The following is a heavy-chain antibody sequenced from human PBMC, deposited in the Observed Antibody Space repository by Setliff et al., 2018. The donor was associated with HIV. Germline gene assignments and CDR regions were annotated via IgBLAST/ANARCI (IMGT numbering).Heavy chain of an antibody. J-gene: IGHJ4*02. CDR3: HAYYYDSSGYFYFDY. D-gene: IGHD3-22*01. CDR2: IYYSGST. CDR1: GGSFSGYY. Sequence: SETLSLTCAVYGGSFSGYYWNWIRQPPGKGLEWIGDIYYSGSTYYNPSLKSRVTISVDTSKNQFSLKLSSVTAADTAVYYCHAYYYDSSGYFYFDYWGQGTLVTVSS. V-gene: IGHV4-34*03.